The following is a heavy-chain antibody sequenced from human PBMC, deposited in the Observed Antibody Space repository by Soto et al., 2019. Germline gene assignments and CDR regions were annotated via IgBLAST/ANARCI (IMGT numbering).Heavy chain of an antibody. CDR1: GFTFSNAW. CDR3: TTDRASGSSTSCYECGAFDI. V-gene: IGHV3-15*01. Sequence: GGSLRLSCAASGFTFSNAWMSWVRQAPGKGLEWVGRIKSKTDGGTTDYAAPVKGRFTISRDDSKNTLYLQMNSLKTEDTAVYYCTTDRASGSSTSCYECGAFDIWGQGTMVTVSS. J-gene: IGHJ3*02. D-gene: IGHD2-2*01. CDR2: IKSKTDGGTT.